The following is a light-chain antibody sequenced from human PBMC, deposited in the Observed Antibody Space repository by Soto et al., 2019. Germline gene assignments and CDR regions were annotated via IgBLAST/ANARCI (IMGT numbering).Light chain of an antibody. Sequence: EIVMTQSPATLSVSPGESATLSCRASQSVSSNLAWYQQKPGQAPRLLIYGASTRATGIPARFSGSGSATEFTLTVSSLQPEDFAVYYCQPYNNWPFYTFGQGTKLEIK. CDR1: QSVSSN. V-gene: IGKV3-15*01. J-gene: IGKJ2*01. CDR3: QPYNNWPFYT. CDR2: GAS.